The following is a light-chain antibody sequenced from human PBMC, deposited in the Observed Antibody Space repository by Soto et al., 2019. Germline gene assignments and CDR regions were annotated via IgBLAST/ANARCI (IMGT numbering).Light chain of an antibody. CDR1: QSVSSN. CDR2: DVS. Sequence: EIMMTQSPATLSVSPGERATLSCRASQSVSSNLAWYQQKPGQAPRLLIYDVSNRATGIPARFSGSGSGTDFTLTISSLEPEDFAIYYCQQRDYWQVTFGQGTRLEI. J-gene: IGKJ5*01. CDR3: QQRDYWQVT. V-gene: IGKV3-11*01.